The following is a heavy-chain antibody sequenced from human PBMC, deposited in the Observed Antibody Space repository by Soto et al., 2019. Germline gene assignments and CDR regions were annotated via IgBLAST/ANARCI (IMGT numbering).Heavy chain of an antibody. Sequence: QVQLVQSGAEVKKPRASVKVSCKASGYNFMRYGFTWVRQAPGQGLEWMGWINVDNGETKYPQKIQGRVTMTTDTPTSTVYMELRSLTSDDTAVYYCARWISGGYSDWFDPWGHGTLVTVSS. J-gene: IGHJ5*02. CDR1: GYNFMRYG. CDR2: INVDNGET. V-gene: IGHV1-18*04. CDR3: ARWISGGYSDWFDP. D-gene: IGHD1-26*01.